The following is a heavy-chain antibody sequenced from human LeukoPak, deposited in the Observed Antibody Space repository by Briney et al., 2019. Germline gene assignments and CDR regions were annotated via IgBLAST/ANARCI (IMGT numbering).Heavy chain of an antibody. CDR3: AKDLYSSGWYAPWYLDL. Sequence: GGSLRLSCAASGFTFSSYGMHWVRQAPGKGLEWVAFIRYDGSNKYYADSVKGRFTISRDNSKNTLHLQMNSLRAEDTAVYYCAKDLYSSGWYAPWYLDLWGRGTLVTVSS. J-gene: IGHJ2*01. CDR2: IRYDGSNK. D-gene: IGHD6-19*01. CDR1: GFTFSSYG. V-gene: IGHV3-30*02.